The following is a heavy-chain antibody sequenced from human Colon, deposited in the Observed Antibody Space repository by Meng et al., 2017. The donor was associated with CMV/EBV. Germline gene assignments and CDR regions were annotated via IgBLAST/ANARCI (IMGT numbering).Heavy chain of an antibody. CDR1: GGSISSYY. CDR2: IDYNGST. V-gene: IGHV4-59*01. Sequence: SETLSLTCIVSGGSISSYYWSWIRQPPGKGLEWIGYIDYNGSTNYNPSLKSRVTISVDTSKNQFSLNLRSVTAADTAVYYCARVRLVSGSGWYWFDPWGQGTLVTVSS. D-gene: IGHD6-19*01. J-gene: IGHJ5*02. CDR3: ARVRLVSGSGWYWFDP.